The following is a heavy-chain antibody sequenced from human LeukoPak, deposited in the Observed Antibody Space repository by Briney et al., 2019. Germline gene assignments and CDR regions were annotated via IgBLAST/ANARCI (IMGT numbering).Heavy chain of an antibody. J-gene: IGHJ4*02. Sequence: KPSDTLSLTCTLSGGSISGYYWSWIRQPPGKGREWIGYIYYRGYTIYNSSLKGRVTISVDTSKNQFSLKLSSVTAADTAVYYCARGRYDYVWGSYRYYFDYWGQGTLVTVSS. V-gene: IGHV4-59*12. D-gene: IGHD3-16*02. CDR1: GGSISGYY. CDR3: ARGRYDYVWGSYRYYFDY. CDR2: IYYRGYT.